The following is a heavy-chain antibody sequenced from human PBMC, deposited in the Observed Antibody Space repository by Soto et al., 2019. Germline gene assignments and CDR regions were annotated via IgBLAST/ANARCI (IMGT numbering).Heavy chain of an antibody. CDR2: ISDDGSNK. V-gene: IGHV3-30*18. D-gene: IGHD3-10*01. J-gene: IGHJ6*02. CDR3: AKERYGQLWLEDYGLDV. CDR1: GFTFSSYG. Sequence: QVQLVESGGGVVQSGRSLRLSCAASGFTFSSYGIQWVRQAPGKGLEWVALISDDGSNKYYADSVKGRFTTSRDNSKNTLYLQINSLRPEDTAVYYCAKERYGQLWLEDYGLDVWGQGTTVTVSS.